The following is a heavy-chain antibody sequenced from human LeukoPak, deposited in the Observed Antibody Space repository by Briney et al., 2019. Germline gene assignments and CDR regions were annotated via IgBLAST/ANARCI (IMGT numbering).Heavy chain of an antibody. CDR2: IYYSGIT. Sequence: SETRSLTCTVSGGSISSSSYYWGWIRQPPGKGLEWIGSIYYSGITYYNPSLKSRVTISVDTSKNQFSLKLRSVTDADTAVYYCATFASKYGGYVDYWGQGTLVTVSS. CDR1: GGSISSSSYY. D-gene: IGHD4/OR15-4a*01. V-gene: IGHV4-39*01. J-gene: IGHJ4*02. CDR3: ATFASKYGGYVDY.